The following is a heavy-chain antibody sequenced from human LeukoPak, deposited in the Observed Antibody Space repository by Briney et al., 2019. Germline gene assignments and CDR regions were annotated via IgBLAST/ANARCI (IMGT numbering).Heavy chain of an antibody. CDR2: IIPIFGTA. J-gene: IGHJ4*02. D-gene: IGHD3-22*01. Sequence: SVKVSCKASGGTFSSYAISWVRQAPGQGLEWMGGIIPIFGTANYAQKFQGRVTITTDESTSTAYMELSSLRSEDTAVYYCAREGAYYDDSSGYATYYFDYWGQGTLVTVSS. CDR3: AREGAYYDDSSGYATYYFDY. CDR1: GGTFSSYA. V-gene: IGHV1-69*05.